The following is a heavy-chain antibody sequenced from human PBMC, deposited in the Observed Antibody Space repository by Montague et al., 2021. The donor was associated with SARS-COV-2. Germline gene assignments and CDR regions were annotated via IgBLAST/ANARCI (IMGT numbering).Heavy chain of an antibody. J-gene: IGHJ6*02. CDR2: IYYSGST. V-gene: IGHV4-61*01. Sequence: SETLSLTCTVSGGSVSSGSYYWSWIRQPPGKGLEWIGYIYYSGSTNYNPSLKSRVTISVDTSKNQLSLKLSSVTAAATAVYYCARDPRRITIFVVVTRYGMDVWGQGTTVTVSS. CDR3: ARDPRRITIFVVVTRYGMDV. CDR1: GGSVSSGSYY. D-gene: IGHD3-3*01.